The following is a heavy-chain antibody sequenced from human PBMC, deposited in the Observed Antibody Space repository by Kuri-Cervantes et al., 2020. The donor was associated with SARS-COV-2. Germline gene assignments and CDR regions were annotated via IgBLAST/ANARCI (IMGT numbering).Heavy chain of an antibody. CDR1: GFTFRTYA. D-gene: IGHD2-2*01. CDR3: AKEYRCSSTSCYVYGYYYYYMDV. Sequence: LSLTCAASGFTFRTYAMSWVRQAPGKGLEWVAFIRYDGSNKYYADSVKGRFTISRDNSKNTLYLQMNSLRAEDTAVYYCAKEYRCSSTSCYVYGYYYYYMDVWGKGTTVTVSS. V-gene: IGHV3-30*02. CDR2: IRYDGSNK. J-gene: IGHJ6*03.